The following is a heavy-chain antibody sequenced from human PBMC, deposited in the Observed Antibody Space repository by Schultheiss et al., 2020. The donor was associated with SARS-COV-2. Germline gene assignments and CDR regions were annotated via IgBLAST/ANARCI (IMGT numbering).Heavy chain of an antibody. CDR3: ARGRDAFDI. D-gene: IGHD3-16*01. V-gene: IGHV3-9*01. J-gene: IGHJ3*02. CDR2: ISWNSGSI. CDR1: GFTFDDYT. Sequence: GGSLRLSCAASGFTFDDYTMHWVRQAPGKGLEWVSGISWNSGSIGYADSVKGRFTVSRRSAKNSMYLQMNSLRAGDTAVYYCARGRDAFDIWGQGTMVTVSS.